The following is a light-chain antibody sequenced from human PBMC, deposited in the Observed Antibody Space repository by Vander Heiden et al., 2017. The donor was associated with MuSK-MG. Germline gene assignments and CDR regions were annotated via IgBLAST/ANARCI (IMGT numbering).Light chain of an antibody. Sequence: QSVLTQPPSVSEAPRQRVTISCSGGSFNIGNNAVNWYQQLPGKSPKLLVYSDDMLPSGVSDRFSGSKSGTSATLAITRLQAEDEADYYCAAWDDSLHAVVFGGGTKLTVL. J-gene: IGLJ2*01. CDR2: SDD. V-gene: IGLV1-36*01. CDR3: AAWDDSLHAVV. CDR1: SFNIGNNA.